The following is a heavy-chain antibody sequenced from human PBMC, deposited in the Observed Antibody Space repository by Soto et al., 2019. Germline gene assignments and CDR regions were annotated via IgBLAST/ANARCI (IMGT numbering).Heavy chain of an antibody. CDR1: GGSIGSYY. D-gene: IGHD6-6*01. J-gene: IGHJ6*02. CDR2: FYYSGST. V-gene: IGHV4-59*12. Sequence: PSETLSLPCTVSGGSIGSYYWRWIRQPPGKGLEDFVYFYYSGSTNYNPSLKSRVTISVDTSKNQFSLKLSSVTAADTAVYYCARDQSSSSGSRHYYYYYGMDVWGQGTTVTVSS. CDR3: ARDQSSSSGSRHYYYYYGMDV.